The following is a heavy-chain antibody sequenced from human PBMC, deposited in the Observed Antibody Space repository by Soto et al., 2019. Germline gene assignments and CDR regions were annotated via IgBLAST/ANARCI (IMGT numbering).Heavy chain of an antibody. D-gene: IGHD2-2*02. V-gene: IGHV4-34*01. CDR3: ARGRHCSSTSCYMRYYYYGMDV. Sequence: SETLSLTCAVYGGSFSGYYWSWIRQPPGKGLEWIGEINHSGSTNCNPSLKSRVTISVDTSKNQFSLKLSSVTAADTAVYYCARGRHCSSTSCYMRYYYYGMDVWGQGTTVTVSS. CDR1: GGSFSGYY. CDR2: INHSGST. J-gene: IGHJ6*02.